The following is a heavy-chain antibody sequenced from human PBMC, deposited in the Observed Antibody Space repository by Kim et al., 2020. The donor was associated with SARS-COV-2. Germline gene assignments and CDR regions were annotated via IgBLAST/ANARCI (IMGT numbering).Heavy chain of an antibody. CDR2: IWYDGNKN. J-gene: IGHJ1*01. CDR1: GFTFSNYG. Sequence: GGSLRLSCAASGFTFSNYGMHWVRQAPGKGLEWVSVIWYDGNKNFYTDSVKGRFTISRDNSKNTLYLQMNSLRAEDTAVYYCASPIYCSGGSCYLWGQGTLVTVSS. CDR3: ASPIYCSGGSCYL. D-gene: IGHD2-15*01. V-gene: IGHV3-33*01.